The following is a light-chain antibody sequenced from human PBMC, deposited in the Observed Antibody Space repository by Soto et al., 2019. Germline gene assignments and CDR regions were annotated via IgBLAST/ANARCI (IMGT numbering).Light chain of an antibody. J-gene: IGKJ3*01. V-gene: IGKV3-15*01. CDR3: QQYNNSPIT. CDR1: QSVSSN. CDR2: GAS. Sequence: EIVMTQSPATLSVSPGERATLSCRASQSVSSNLAWYQQKPGQAPRLLIYGASTRATGIPARFSGSGSGTESTLTSSRLQYEDFADYYYQQYNNSPITFGQGTQVDIK.